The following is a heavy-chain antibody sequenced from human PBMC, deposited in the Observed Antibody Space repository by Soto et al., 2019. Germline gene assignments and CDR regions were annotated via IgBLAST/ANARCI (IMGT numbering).Heavy chain of an antibody. D-gene: IGHD2-15*01. J-gene: IGHJ4*02. CDR1: GFTFSSYW. V-gene: IGHV3-74*01. Sequence: GGSLRLCCAASGFTFSSYWMHWVRQAPGKGLVWVSRINGDGSTTSYADSVKGRFTISRDNAKNSLYLQMNSLRAEDTAVYYCAKRMASAVPNFDYWGQGTLVTVSS. CDR2: INGDGSTT. CDR3: AKRMASAVPNFDY.